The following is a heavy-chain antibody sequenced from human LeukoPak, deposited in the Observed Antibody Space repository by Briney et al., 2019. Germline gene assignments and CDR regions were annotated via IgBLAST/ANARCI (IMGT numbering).Heavy chain of an antibody. CDR1: GGSFSVYY. J-gene: IGHJ6*04. V-gene: IGHV4-34*01. CDR2: INHSGST. D-gene: IGHD3-10*01. Sequence: SETLSLIWAVYGGSFSVYYWSWIRQPPGKGLEWIGEINHSGSTNYNPSLKSRVNISVVTSKNQFSLKMNSVTAADTAVYYCARSVRGYYYGSGINYGVDVWGKGTTVTVSS. CDR3: ARSVRGYYYGSGINYGVDV.